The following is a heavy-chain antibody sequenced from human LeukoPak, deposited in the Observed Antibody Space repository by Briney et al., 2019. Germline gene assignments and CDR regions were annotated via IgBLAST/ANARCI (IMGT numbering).Heavy chain of an antibody. J-gene: IGHJ5*02. Sequence: PSETLSLTCTVSGGSLSSYYWSWIRQPPGKGLEWIGYIYYSGSTNYNPSLKSRVTISVDTSKNQFSLKLSSVTAADTAVYYCARGPPASYYDILTGYGAGFDPWGQGTLVTVSS. CDR2: IYYSGST. D-gene: IGHD3-9*01. CDR3: ARGPPASYYDILTGYGAGFDP. CDR1: GGSLSSYY. V-gene: IGHV4-59*01.